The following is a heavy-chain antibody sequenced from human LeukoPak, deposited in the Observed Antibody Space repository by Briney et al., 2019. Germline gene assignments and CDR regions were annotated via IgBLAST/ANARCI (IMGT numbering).Heavy chain of an antibody. J-gene: IGHJ4*02. Sequence: GGSLRLSCAASGFTFSSYAMSWVRQAPGKGLEWVSDISDSGDNTYYADSVKGRFTISRDNSKNTLYLQMNSLRAEDTAVYYCARPVVPAWGIPRGLGYWGQGTLVTVSS. CDR3: ARPVVPAWGIPRGLGY. D-gene: IGHD2-2*01. CDR1: GFTFSSYA. V-gene: IGHV3-23*01. CDR2: ISDSGDNT.